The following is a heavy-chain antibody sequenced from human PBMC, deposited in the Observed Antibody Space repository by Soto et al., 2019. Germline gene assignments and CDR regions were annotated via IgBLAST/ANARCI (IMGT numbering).Heavy chain of an antibody. CDR2: IHDSGTT. J-gene: IGHJ4*02. CDR3: ARGLTTEKVDS. CDR1: RAPITNNNYH. V-gene: IGHV4-30-4*02. D-gene: IGHD4-17*01. Sequence: SETLSLTVTVVRAPITNNNYHWDLIRQSPGKGLEWIGNIHDSGTTYNNPSLESRVTISLDTSKNQFSLKLDSVTAADTAIYYCARGLTTEKVDSWGQGILVTVSS.